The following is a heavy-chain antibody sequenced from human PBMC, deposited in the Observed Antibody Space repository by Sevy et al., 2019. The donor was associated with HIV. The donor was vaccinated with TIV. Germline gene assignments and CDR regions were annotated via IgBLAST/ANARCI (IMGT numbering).Heavy chain of an antibody. CDR1: GFTVSSSF. Sequence: GGSLRLSCAASGFTVSSSFMSWVRQAPGKGLEWVSVIYSDGSTYYEDSVKGRFTISRDNSKNTLYLQMNSLRAEDTAVYYCAREDRGSTWSSYYFDYWGQGILVTVSS. D-gene: IGHD3-10*01. J-gene: IGHJ4*02. V-gene: IGHV3-66*01. CDR2: IYSDGST. CDR3: AREDRGSTWSSYYFDY.